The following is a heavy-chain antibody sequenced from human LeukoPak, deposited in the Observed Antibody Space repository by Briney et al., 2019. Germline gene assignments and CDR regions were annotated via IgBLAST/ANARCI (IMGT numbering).Heavy chain of an antibody. CDR3: AKDARRTSGWYFFDY. CDR1: GFTFSRIA. D-gene: IGHD6-19*01. V-gene: IGHV3-23*01. Sequence: PGGSLRLSCAASGFTFSRIAMTWVRQAPGKGLEWVSTIRSNGDTAYNADSVRGRFVLSRDNSKNALFLQMNSLRAEDTAVYYCAKDARRTSGWYFFDYGGEGTRVTVSS. CDR2: IRSNGDTA. J-gene: IGHJ4*02.